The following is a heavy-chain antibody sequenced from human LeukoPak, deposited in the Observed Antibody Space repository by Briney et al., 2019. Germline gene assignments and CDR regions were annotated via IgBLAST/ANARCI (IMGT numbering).Heavy chain of an antibody. CDR3: ARRTNYGAVRFDS. D-gene: IGHD1/OR15-1a*01. CDR1: GGSISSSSYY. Sequence: PSETLSLTCTVSGGSISSSSYYWAWIRQPPGKGLEWTGDIYYSGSTHYNPSLKSRVTISVDTSKNQFSLKLSSVTAADTAVYYCARRTNYGAVRFDSWGQGTLVTVSS. V-gene: IGHV4-39*01. J-gene: IGHJ4*02. CDR2: IYYSGST.